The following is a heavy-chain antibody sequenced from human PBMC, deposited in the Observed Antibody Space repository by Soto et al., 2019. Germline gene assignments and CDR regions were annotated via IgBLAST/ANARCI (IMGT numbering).Heavy chain of an antibody. CDR3: ARGLTKSRGRGGIFDW. CDR2: VKPNNGET. V-gene: IGHV1-2*02. CDR1: GYRFTGHY. Sequence: QVQLVQSGAEVRKPGASVKVSCRASGYRFTGHYIHWVRQAPGQGLEWMGWVKPNNGETEDAQKLRGRVTLTGDTSISTASRELYRRRSDDTAVSYGARGLTKSRGRGGIFDWWGHGTLVTVSS. D-gene: IGHD2-15*01. J-gene: IGHJ4*01.